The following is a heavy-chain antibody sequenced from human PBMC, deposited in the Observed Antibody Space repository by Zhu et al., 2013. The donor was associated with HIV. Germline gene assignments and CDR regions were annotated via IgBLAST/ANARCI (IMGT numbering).Heavy chain of an antibody. V-gene: IGHV1-18*01. D-gene: IGHD3-3*01. J-gene: IGHJ4*02. Sequence: QAQLVQSGTEVKKPGASVKVSCKASGYTFTRFGISWVRQAPGQGLEWMGWVSPKNGDTNYVQKFQDRVTMTRDTSIATAYMDLSRLTSYDTAVYYCARGSVFDYWGQGTLVTVSS. CDR1: GYTFTRFG. CDR2: VSPKNGDT. CDR3: ARGSVFDY.